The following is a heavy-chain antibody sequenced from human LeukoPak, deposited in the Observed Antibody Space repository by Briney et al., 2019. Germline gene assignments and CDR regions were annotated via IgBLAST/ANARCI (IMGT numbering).Heavy chain of an antibody. CDR2: ISSSGNTI. Sequence: GGSLRLSCAASGFTFSGYEMNWVRQAPGKGLEWVSFISSSGNTIYYEDSVRGRFTISRDNAKNSLFLQMNSLRAEDTAVYYCARDTWLGELLPYYFDQWGQGTLVTVSS. CDR1: GFTFSGYE. D-gene: IGHD3-10*01. CDR3: ARDTWLGELLPYYFDQ. V-gene: IGHV3-48*03. J-gene: IGHJ4*02.